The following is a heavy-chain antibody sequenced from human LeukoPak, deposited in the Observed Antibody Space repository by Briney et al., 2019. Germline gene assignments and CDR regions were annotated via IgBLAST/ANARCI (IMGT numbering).Heavy chain of an antibody. Sequence: SETLSLTCTVSGGSISSSSYYWGWIRQPPGKGLEWIGTFYYSGSTYNNPSLKSRVTISVDTSKDQFSLKLSSVTAADTAIYYCASDYFDRTGYGFIYWGQGSLVTISS. J-gene: IGHJ4*02. D-gene: IGHD3-22*01. CDR2: FYYSGST. CDR3: ASDYFDRTGYGFIY. V-gene: IGHV4-39*07. CDR1: GGSISSSSYY.